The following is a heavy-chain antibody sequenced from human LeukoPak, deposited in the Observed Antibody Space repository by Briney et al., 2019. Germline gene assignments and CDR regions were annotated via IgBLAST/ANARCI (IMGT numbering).Heavy chain of an antibody. D-gene: IGHD1-26*01. V-gene: IGHV3-73*01. CDR2: IRSKANSYAT. J-gene: IGHJ4*02. CDR3: TRVVGATEGFDY. Sequence: GGSLRLSCAASGFTFSGSAMHWVRQASGKGLEWVGRIRSKANSYATAYAASVKGRFTISRDDSKNTAYLQMNSLKTEDTAVYYCTRVVGATEGFDYWGQGTLVTVSS. CDR1: GFTFSGSA.